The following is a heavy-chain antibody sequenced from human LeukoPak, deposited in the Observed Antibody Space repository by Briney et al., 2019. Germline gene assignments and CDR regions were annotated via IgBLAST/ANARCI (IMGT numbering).Heavy chain of an antibody. J-gene: IGHJ4*02. D-gene: IGHD1-26*01. V-gene: IGHV3-21*01. CDR2: ISSSSSYI. CDR1: GFTFSSYS. Sequence: GGSLRLSCAASGFTFSSYSIKWVRQAPGKGRVWVSSISSSSSYIEYADSVKGRFTISRGNAKNSLYLQMNSLRDEDTAVYYCARDFHYSGSYSYWGQGPRVTVLS. CDR3: ARDFHYSGSYSY.